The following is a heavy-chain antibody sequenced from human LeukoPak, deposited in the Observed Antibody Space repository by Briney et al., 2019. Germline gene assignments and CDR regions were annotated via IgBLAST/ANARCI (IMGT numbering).Heavy chain of an antibody. CDR3: ARQGPFHLYAFDI. J-gene: IGHJ3*02. V-gene: IGHV4-39*01. Sequence: SETLSLTCTVSGGSISSSSYYWGWIRQPPGKGLEWIGSIYYSGSTYYNPSLKSRVTISVDTSKNQFSLKLSSVTAADTAVYYCARQGPFHLYAFDIWGQGTMVTVSS. CDR2: IYYSGST. CDR1: GGSISSSSYY.